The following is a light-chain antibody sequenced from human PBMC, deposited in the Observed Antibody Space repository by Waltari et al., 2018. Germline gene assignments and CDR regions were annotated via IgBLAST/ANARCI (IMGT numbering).Light chain of an antibody. V-gene: IGKV3-11*01. CDR2: EAS. Sequence: EIVLAQSPATLSFSPGERATLSCRASRSVGRFLAWYQRKPGQAPRLLIYEASDRATWTPARFIGSGSGTYFTITISSLEPEDFAVYYCQDRGNWPLLAFGQGTRLEIK. CDR3: QDRGNWPLLA. CDR1: RSVGRF. J-gene: IGKJ5*01.